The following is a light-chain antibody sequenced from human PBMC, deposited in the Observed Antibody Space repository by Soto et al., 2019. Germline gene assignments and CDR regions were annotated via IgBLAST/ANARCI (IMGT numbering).Light chain of an antibody. Sequence: EIVMTQSPATLSVSPGERATLSCRASQSVSSNLAWYQQKPGQAPRLLIYGASTRATGIPARFSGRGSGTEFTLTISSLQSEDFAVYYCQQYNNWPPCTFGQGTKVDIK. CDR1: QSVSSN. V-gene: IGKV3-15*01. CDR3: QQYNNWPPCT. J-gene: IGKJ1*01. CDR2: GAS.